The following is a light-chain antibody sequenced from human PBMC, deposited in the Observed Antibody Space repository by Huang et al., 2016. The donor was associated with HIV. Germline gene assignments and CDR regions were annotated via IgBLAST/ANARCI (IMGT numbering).Light chain of an antibody. CDR2: AAS. CDR3: QQTYTTPSIT. J-gene: IGKJ5*01. V-gene: IGKV1-39*01. CDR1: QSISSY. Sequence: DIQMTQSPSSLSASVGDRVTITCRASQSISSYLNWYHQKPGKAPKLLIYAASTLQSVVPSRFSGSGSGTDFTLTISSLQPEDFATYYCQQTYTTPSITFGQGTRLEIK.